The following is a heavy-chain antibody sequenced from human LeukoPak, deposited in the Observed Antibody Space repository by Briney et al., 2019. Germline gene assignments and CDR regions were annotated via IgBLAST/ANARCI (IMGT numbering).Heavy chain of an antibody. J-gene: IGHJ4*02. CDR2: IIPIFGTA. CDR3: APTYYYSSGSYGPFDY. V-gene: IGHV1-69*06. Sequence: SVKVSCKASGGTFSSYAISWVRQAPGQGLEWMGGIIPIFGTANYAQKFQGRVTITADKSTSTAYMELSSLRSEDTAVYYCAPTYYYSSGSYGPFDYWGQGTLVTVSS. CDR1: GGTFSSYA. D-gene: IGHD3-10*01.